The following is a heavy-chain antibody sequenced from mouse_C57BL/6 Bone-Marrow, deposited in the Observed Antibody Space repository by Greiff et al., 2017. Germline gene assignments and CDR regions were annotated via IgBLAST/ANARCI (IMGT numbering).Heavy chain of an antibody. CDR1: GYTFTSYT. V-gene: IGHV1-4*01. Sequence: VQLQQSGAELARPGASVKMSCKASGYTFTSYTMHWVKQRPGQGLEWIGYINPSRGYTKYTQKFKDKATLTADKSSSTAYLQLSSLTSEDSAVYYCARSRIITTVVGYWGQGTTLTVSS. CDR3: ARSRIITTVVGY. D-gene: IGHD1-1*01. J-gene: IGHJ2*01. CDR2: INPSRGYT.